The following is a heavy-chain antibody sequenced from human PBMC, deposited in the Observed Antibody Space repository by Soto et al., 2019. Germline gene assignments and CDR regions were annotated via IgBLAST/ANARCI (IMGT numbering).Heavy chain of an antibody. Sequence: QVQLVESGGGVVQPGTSLRLSCAASGFSFSNYGIHWVRQAPGKGLEWVAIVSYDGGKKYYADSVKGRFTISRDNSKNTLDLQMNSLRAEDTALYYGAKDTYYNDRSGYYSFDSWGQGTLVTVSS. J-gene: IGHJ4*02. V-gene: IGHV3-30*18. CDR2: VSYDGGKK. D-gene: IGHD3-22*01. CDR1: GFSFSNYG. CDR3: AKDTYYNDRSGYYSFDS.